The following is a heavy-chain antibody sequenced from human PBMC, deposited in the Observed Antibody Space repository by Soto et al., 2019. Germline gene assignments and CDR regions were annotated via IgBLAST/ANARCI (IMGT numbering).Heavy chain of an antibody. Sequence: GSLRLSCAASGFTFSRYSMSWVRQAPGKGLEWVSVIYSDNRTYYGDSVKGRFTISRDDSKNTLYLQMNSLRGEDTGIYYCARSRYFDWLLSRWGQGTLVTVSS. J-gene: IGHJ4*02. CDR1: GFTFSRYS. V-gene: IGHV3-53*01. CDR3: ARSRYFDWLLSR. CDR2: IYSDNRT. D-gene: IGHD3-9*01.